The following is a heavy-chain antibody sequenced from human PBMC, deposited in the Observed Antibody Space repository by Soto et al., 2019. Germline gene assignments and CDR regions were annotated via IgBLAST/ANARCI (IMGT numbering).Heavy chain of an antibody. CDR2: ISGSGGST. J-gene: IGHJ4*02. CDR1: GFTFSSYA. CDR3: AKARGGKDYYGSGSYYNPLDY. D-gene: IGHD3-10*01. Sequence: EVQLLESGGGLVQPGGSLRLSCAASGFTFSSYAMSWVRQAPGKGLEWVSAISGSGGSTYYADSVKGRFTISRDNSKNTLYLQMNSLRAEDTAVYYCAKARGGKDYYGSGSYYNPLDYWGQGTLVTVSS. V-gene: IGHV3-23*01.